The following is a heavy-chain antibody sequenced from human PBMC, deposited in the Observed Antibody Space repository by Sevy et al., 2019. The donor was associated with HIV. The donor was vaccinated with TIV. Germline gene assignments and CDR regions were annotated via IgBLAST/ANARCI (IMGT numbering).Heavy chain of an antibody. CDR1: GFTFSSYS. J-gene: IGHJ4*02. CDR2: ISSSSSYI. V-gene: IGHV3-21*01. D-gene: IGHD5-18*01. Sequence: GGSLRLSCAASGFTFSSYSMNWVRQAPGKGLEWVSSISSSSSYIYYADSVKGRFTISRDNAKNSLYLQMNSLRAEDTAVYYCARDLGGGYSYGLDYWGQGTLVTVSS. CDR3: ARDLGGGYSYGLDY.